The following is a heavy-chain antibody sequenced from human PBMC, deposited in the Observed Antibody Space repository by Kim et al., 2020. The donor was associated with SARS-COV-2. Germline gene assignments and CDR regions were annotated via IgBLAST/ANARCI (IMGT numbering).Heavy chain of an antibody. CDR2: ISGSGGST. CDR1: GFTFSSYA. J-gene: IGHJ6*02. V-gene: IGHV3-23*01. CDR3: AKEGGDGVYYYYGMDV. Sequence: GGSLRLSCAASGFTFSSYAMSWVRQAPGKGLEWVSAISGSGGSTYYADSVKGRFTISRDNSKNTLYLQMNSLRAEDTAVYYCAKEGGDGVYYYYGMDVWGQGTTVTVSS. D-gene: IGHD3-10*01.